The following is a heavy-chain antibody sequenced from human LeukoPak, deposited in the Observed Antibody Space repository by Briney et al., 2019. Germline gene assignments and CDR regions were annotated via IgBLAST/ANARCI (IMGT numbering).Heavy chain of an antibody. V-gene: IGHV3-7*03. CDR3: AREEGMITFGGVIVPDYGMDV. CDR1: GFTFSSYW. J-gene: IGHJ6*04. Sequence: PGGSLRLSCAASGFTFSSYWMSWVRQAPGKGLEWVANIKQDGSEKYYVDSVKGRFTISRDNAKNSLYLQMNSLRAEDTAVYYCAREEGMITFGGVIVPDYGMDVWGKGTTVTVSS. CDR2: IKQDGSEK. D-gene: IGHD3-16*02.